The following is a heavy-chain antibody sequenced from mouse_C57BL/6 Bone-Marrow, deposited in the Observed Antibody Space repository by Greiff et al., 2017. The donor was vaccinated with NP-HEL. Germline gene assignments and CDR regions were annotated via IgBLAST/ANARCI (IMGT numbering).Heavy chain of an antibody. J-gene: IGHJ4*01. V-gene: IGHV3-1*01. Sequence: LQQSGPGMVKPSQSLSLTCTVTGYSITSGYDWHWIRHFPGNKLEWMGYISYSGSTNYNPSLKSRISITHDTSKNHFFLKLNSVTTEDTATYYCARGATTVPYAMDYWGQGTSVTVSS. CDR2: ISYSGST. CDR1: GYSITSGYD. D-gene: IGHD1-1*01. CDR3: ARGATTVPYAMDY.